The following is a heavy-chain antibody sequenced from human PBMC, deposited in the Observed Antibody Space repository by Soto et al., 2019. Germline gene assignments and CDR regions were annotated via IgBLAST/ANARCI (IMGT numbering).Heavy chain of an antibody. CDR2: IWYDGSNK. D-gene: IGHD6-6*01. V-gene: IGHV3-33*01. CDR3: ASSGIAARRDAFDI. CDR1: GFTFSSYG. Sequence: PGGSLRLSCAASGFTFSSYGMHWVRQAPGKGLEWVAVIWYDGSNKYYADSVKGRFTISRDNSKNTLYLQMNSLRAEDTAVYYCASSGIAARRDAFDIWGQGTMVTVSS. J-gene: IGHJ3*02.